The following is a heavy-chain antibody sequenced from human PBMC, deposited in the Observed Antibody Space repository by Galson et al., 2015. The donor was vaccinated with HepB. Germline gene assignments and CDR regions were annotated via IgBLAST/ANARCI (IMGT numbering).Heavy chain of an antibody. CDR2: IYPGGSDA. V-gene: IGHV5-51*03. J-gene: IGHJ1*01. CDR1: GSSFTSYW. Sequence: QSGAEVKKPGESLKISCKGLGSSFTSYWIGWVRQMPGKGLEWMGIIYPGGSDARFSPSFQGQVTMSVDKSISTAYLQWNSLKASDTAIYYCARITGGEYFQYWGQGALVTV. D-gene: IGHD3-10*01. CDR3: ARITGGEYFQY.